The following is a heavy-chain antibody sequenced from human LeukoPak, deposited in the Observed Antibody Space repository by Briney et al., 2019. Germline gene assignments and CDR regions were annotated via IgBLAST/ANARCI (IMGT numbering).Heavy chain of an antibody. V-gene: IGHV3-7*01. D-gene: IGHD2-8*01. CDR3: ARDNEWRGVFDP. Sequence: GGSLRLSCAASGFTFSNYWMSWVRQAPGKGLEWVANIKQDGSEKYYVDSVKGRFTISRDNAKNSLFLQMNSLRADDTAVYYCARDNEWRGVFDPWGQGILVTVSS. CDR1: GFTFSNYW. J-gene: IGHJ5*02. CDR2: IKQDGSEK.